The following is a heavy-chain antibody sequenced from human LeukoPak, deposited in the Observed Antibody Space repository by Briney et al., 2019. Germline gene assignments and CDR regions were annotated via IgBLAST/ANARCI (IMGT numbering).Heavy chain of an antibody. CDR2: IIPILGIA. V-gene: IGHV1-69*04. J-gene: IGHJ4*02. CDR1: GGTFSSYA. D-gene: IGHD6-19*01. CDR3: ATIVAGYYFDY. Sequence: GASVKVSCKASGGTFSSYAISWVRQAPGQGLEWMGRIIPILGIANYAQKFQGRVTITADKSTSTAYMELSSLRSEDTAVYYCATIVAGYYFDYWGQGTLVTVSS.